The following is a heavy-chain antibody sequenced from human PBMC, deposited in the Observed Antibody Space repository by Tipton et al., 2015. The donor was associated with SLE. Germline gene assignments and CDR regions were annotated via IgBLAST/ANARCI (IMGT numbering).Heavy chain of an antibody. CDR3: ARGGGSYWFDP. J-gene: IGHJ5*02. CDR2: IYYSGST. V-gene: IGHV4-34*01. D-gene: IGHD1-26*01. Sequence: TLSLTCAVYGGSFSGYYWSWIRQPPGKGLEWIGSIYYSGSTYYNPSLKSRVTISVDTSKNQFSLKLSSVTAADTAVYYCARGGGSYWFDPWGQGTLVTVSS. CDR1: GGSFSGYY.